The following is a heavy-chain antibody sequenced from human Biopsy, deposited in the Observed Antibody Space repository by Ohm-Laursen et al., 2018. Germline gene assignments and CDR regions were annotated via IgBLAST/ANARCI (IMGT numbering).Heavy chain of an antibody. J-gene: IGHJ5*02. D-gene: IGHD3-22*01. Sequence: GASVKVSCKASGYTFTGYRVHWVRQAPGQGLEWMGWINAKTGDTNYAQKFQGRVTMTRDTSISTAYVDLSSLRSDDTAVYYCTRGGYYYDSLAYYYWFDPWGQGTLVIVSS. CDR1: GYTFTGYR. CDR2: INAKTGDT. V-gene: IGHV1-2*02. CDR3: TRGGYYYDSLAYYYWFDP.